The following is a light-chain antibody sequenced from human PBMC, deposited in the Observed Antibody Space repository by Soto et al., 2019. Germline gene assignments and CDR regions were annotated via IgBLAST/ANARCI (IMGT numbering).Light chain of an antibody. Sequence: DIQMTQSPSTLSASVGDRVTIACRASQSISSWLAWYQQKPGKAPKLLIYKASNLQSGVPSRVSGSGSGTEFTLTISSLQPDDFATYYCQQYNGYLGTFGQGTKVDIK. V-gene: IGKV1-5*03. CDR3: QQYNGYLGT. CDR1: QSISSW. J-gene: IGKJ1*01. CDR2: KAS.